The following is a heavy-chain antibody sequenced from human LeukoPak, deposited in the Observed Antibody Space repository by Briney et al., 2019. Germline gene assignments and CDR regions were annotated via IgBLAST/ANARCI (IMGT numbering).Heavy chain of an antibody. CDR2: ISTYNGNT. J-gene: IGHJ4*02. CDR3: ARVGISYYGWGSNYTGGSDY. Sequence: GASVKLSCVASGYTFTSYGMSWVRQAPGKGLEGVGCISTYNGNTNYAQKLQGKVSITTATSTSKAYMKLKSMRSEDTAVYYCARVGISYYGWGSNYTGGSDYWGQGTLVTVSS. V-gene: IGHV1-18*01. CDR1: GYTFTSYG. D-gene: IGHD3-10*01.